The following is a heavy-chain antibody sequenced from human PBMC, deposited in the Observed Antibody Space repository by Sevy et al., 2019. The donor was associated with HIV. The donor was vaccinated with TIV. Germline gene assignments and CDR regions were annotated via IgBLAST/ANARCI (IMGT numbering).Heavy chain of an antibody. Sequence: GGSLRLSCAASGFTFSSYAMSWVRQAPGKGLEWVSAISGSGGSTDYADSVKGRFTISRDNSKNTLYLQMNSLRAEDTAVYYCARGGYYYYYYMDVWGKGTTVTVSS. CDR2: ISGSGGST. CDR3: ARGGYYYYYYMDV. J-gene: IGHJ6*03. CDR1: GFTFSSYA. V-gene: IGHV3-23*01.